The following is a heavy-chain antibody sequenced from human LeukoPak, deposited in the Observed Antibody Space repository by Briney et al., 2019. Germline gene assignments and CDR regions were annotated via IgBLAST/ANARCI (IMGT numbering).Heavy chain of an antibody. D-gene: IGHD3-10*01. CDR2: INPSGGST. J-gene: IGHJ4*02. V-gene: IGHV1-46*01. CDR3: ARGGIRGIEAELDY. CDR1: GYTFTSYY. Sequence: ASVKVSCKASGYTFTSYYMHWVRQAPGQGLEWMGIINPSGGSTSYAQKFQGRVTMTRDTSISTAYMELSRLRSDDTAVYYCARGGIRGIEAELDYWGQGTLLTVS.